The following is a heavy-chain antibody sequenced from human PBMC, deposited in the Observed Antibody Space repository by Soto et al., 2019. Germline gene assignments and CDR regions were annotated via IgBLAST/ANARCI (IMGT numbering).Heavy chain of an antibody. CDR1: GATFSGYA. CDR3: ARDMTRTVVPYFDF. CDR2: IVPISGAA. D-gene: IGHD1-7*01. V-gene: IGHV1-69*06. Sequence: QVQLVQSGAEVKKPGSSVKVSCKASGATFSGYAINWVRQAPGQGLEWLGRIVPISGAANYAQKFQGRVTITADKSTSTSYMELSSLRSEDTAVYYCARDMTRTVVPYFDFWGQGTLVTVSS. J-gene: IGHJ4*02.